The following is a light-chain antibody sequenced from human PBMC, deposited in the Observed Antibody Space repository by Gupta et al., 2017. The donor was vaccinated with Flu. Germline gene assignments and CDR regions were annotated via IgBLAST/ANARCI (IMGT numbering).Light chain of an antibody. CDR3: SSYTSRGTYV. CDR2: EVS. J-gene: IGLJ1*01. V-gene: IGLV2-14*01. Sequence: QSALSQPASVSGSPGQSNTISCTGTNSDVYAYRYVSWYQQHPGKGPKVMIFEVSNRPSGVSNRFSGSKSGNTASLTISGLQAEDEADYYCSSYTSRGTYVFGTGTKVTVL. CDR1: NSDVYAYRY.